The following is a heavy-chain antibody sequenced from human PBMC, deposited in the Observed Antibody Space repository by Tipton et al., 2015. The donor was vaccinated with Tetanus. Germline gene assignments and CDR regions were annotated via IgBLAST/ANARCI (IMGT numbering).Heavy chain of an antibody. Sequence: LRLSCTVSGDSLSNGDYYWSWIRQPPGKGLESIGYIYYSGSTFYNPSLKSRVTMSVDTSKNQFSLNLTSVTAADTAVYYCARDQGGGRVARLNWFDPWGQGTLVAVSS. CDR1: GDSLSNGDYY. D-gene: IGHD3-16*01. CDR3: ARDQGGGRVARLNWFDP. J-gene: IGHJ5*02. CDR2: IYYSGST. V-gene: IGHV4-30-4*01.